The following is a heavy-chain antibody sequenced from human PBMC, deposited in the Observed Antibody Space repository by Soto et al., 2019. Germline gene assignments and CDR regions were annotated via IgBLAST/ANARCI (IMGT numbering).Heavy chain of an antibody. D-gene: IGHD3-10*01. CDR1: GFTFSSYA. J-gene: IGHJ4*02. V-gene: IGHV3-23*01. CDR3: ARLRFGESSAGYRYFDY. CDR2: ISGSGGST. Sequence: GGSLRLSCAASGFTFSSYAMSWVRQAPGKGLEWVSAISGSGGSTYYADSVKGRFTISRDNSKNTLYLQMNSLRAEDTAVYYCARLRFGESSAGYRYFDYWGQGTLVTVSS.